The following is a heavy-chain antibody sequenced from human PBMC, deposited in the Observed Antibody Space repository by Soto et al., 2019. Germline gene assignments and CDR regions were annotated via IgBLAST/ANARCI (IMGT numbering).Heavy chain of an antibody. CDR3: ANRYRGYYFDY. Sequence: GGSLRLSCAASGFTFSSYAMSWVRQAPGKGLEWVSAISGSGGSTYYADSVKGRFTISRDNFKNTLYLQMNSLRAEDTAVYYCANRYRGYYFDYWGQGTLVTVSS. V-gene: IGHV3-23*01. CDR1: GFTFSSYA. J-gene: IGHJ4*02. CDR2: ISGSGGST. D-gene: IGHD1-26*01.